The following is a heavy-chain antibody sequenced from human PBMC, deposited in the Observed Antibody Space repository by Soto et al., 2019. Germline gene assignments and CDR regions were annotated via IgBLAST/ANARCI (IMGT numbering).Heavy chain of an antibody. V-gene: IGHV5-51*01. CDR3: ARKDKSGYFNWFDP. Sequence: GESLKISCRTSGYRFTSYWIAWVRQMPGKGLEWMGIIFPSDSDTRYSPSFQGQVTISADRSTGTVFLQWASLKASDTAVYFCARKDKSGYFNWFDPWGQGTLVTVS. CDR2: IFPSDSDT. CDR1: GYRFTSYW. D-gene: IGHD3-22*01. J-gene: IGHJ5*02.